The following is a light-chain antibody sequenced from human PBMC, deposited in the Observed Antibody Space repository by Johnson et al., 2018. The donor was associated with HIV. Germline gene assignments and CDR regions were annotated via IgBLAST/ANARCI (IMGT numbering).Light chain of an antibody. CDR1: SSNIGNNY. Sequence: QSVLTQPPSVSAAPGQKVTISCSGSSSNIGNNYVSWYQQLPGTAPKLLIYENNKRPSGIPDRFSGSKSGTSATLGITGLQTGDESDYYCGKWDSSLVAYVFGTVTKVTVL. CDR3: GKWDSSLVAYV. CDR2: ENN. J-gene: IGLJ1*01. V-gene: IGLV1-51*02.